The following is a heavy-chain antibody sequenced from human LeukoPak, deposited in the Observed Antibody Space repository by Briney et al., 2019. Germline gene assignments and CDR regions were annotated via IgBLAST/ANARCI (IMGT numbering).Heavy chain of an antibody. CDR1: GYTFTSYD. J-gene: IGHJ4*02. V-gene: IGHV1-8*03. Sequence: ASVKVSCKASGYTFTSYDINWARQATGQGLKWMGWMNPNSGNTGYAQKFQGRVTITRNTSISTAYMELSSLRSEDTAVYYCARGRGKRTPFDYWGQGTLVTVSS. D-gene: IGHD3-10*01. CDR2: MNPNSGNT. CDR3: ARGRGKRTPFDY.